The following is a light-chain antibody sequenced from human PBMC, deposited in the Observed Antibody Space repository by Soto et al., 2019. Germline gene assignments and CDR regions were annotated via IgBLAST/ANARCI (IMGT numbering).Light chain of an antibody. J-gene: IGKJ4*01. CDR2: AAS. CDR1: QSISNH. CDR3: QQTYSAPLT. Sequence: DIQMTQSPPSMSASVGDRVTITCRASQSISNHLNWYQQMPGKAPKVLIYAASSLQSGVPSRFSGSGSGTDFPLTISSLQPEDFATYHCQQTYSAPLTFGGGTKVDIK. V-gene: IGKV1-39*01.